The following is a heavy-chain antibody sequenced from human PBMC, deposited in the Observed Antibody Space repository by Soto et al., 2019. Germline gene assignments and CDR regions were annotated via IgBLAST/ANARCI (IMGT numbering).Heavy chain of an antibody. J-gene: IGHJ4*02. CDR1: GGSISSCGYY. D-gene: IGHD2-8*01. CDR3: ARGSEYAALDY. Sequence: SETLSLTCTVSGGSISSCGYYWSWIRQHPGKGLEWIGYIYYSGSTYYNPSLKSRVTISVDTSKNQFSLKLSSVTAADTAVYYCARGSEYAALDYWGQGTLVTVSS. CDR2: IYYSGST. V-gene: IGHV4-31*03.